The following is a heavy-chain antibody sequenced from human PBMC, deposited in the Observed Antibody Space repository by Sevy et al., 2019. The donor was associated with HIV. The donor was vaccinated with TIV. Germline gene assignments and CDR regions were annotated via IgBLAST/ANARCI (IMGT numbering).Heavy chain of an antibody. CDR2: ISSSGTNK. D-gene: IGHD4-17*01. Sequence: GGSLRLSCAASGFPFSSYEMNWVRQAPGKGLEWVAYISSSGTNKYYSDSVRGRFTISRDNAKNSVYLQMSSLRAEDTALYYCARDLPPSATTVAHFDYWGQGTLVTVSS. CDR1: GFPFSSYE. CDR3: ARDLPPSATTVAHFDY. V-gene: IGHV3-48*03. J-gene: IGHJ4*02.